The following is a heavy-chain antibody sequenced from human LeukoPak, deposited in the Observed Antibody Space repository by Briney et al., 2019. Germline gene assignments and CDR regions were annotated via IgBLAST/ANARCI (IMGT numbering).Heavy chain of an antibody. J-gene: IGHJ4*02. CDR2: IWYDGSNK. CDR1: GFTFSSYG. D-gene: IGHD6-19*01. CDR3: ARGYSSGYYFDY. Sequence: GRSLRLSCAASGFTFSSYGMHWVRQAPGKGLEWVAVIWYDGSNKYYADSVKGRFTISRDNSKNTLYLQMNSLRAEDTAVYYCARGYSSGYYFDYWGQGTLVTVSS. V-gene: IGHV3-33*01.